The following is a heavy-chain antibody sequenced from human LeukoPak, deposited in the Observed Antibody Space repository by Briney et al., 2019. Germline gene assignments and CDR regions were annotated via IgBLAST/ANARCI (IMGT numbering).Heavy chain of an antibody. J-gene: IGHJ4*02. CDR2: ISGSGGST. Sequence: GGSLRLSCAASGFTFSSYAMSWVRQAPGKGLEWVSAISGSGGSTYYADSVKGRFTISRDNSKNTLYLQMNSLRAEDTAVYYCAKDVDGSGSYIWGYWGQGTLVTVSS. V-gene: IGHV3-23*01. D-gene: IGHD3-10*01. CDR3: AKDVDGSGSYIWGY. CDR1: GFTFSSYA.